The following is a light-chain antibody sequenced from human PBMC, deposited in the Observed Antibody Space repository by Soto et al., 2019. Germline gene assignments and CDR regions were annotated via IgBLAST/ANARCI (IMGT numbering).Light chain of an antibody. V-gene: IGKV1-39*01. Sequence: DIQMTQFPSSLSASVGDRVTITCRASQTIRTYLNWFQQKPGKAPELLIYAASSLQSGVPARFSGSVSGAEFTLTISSLQPEDTATYYCQQTYDVPQTYGQGTNGEIK. CDR2: AAS. CDR3: QQTYDVPQT. J-gene: IGKJ1*01. CDR1: QTIRTY.